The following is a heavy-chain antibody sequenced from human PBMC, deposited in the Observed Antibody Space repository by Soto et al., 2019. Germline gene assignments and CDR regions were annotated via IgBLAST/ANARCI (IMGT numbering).Heavy chain of an antibody. J-gene: IGHJ6*02. CDR3: ARVGKRITMVRGVVDGMDV. Sequence: SETLSLTCAVYGGSFSGYYLTWIRQPPGKGLEWIGEINHSGSTNYNPSLNSRVTISVDTSKNQFSLKLSSVTAADTAGYYCARVGKRITMVRGVVDGMDVWGQGTTVT. D-gene: IGHD3-10*01. CDR2: INHSGST. V-gene: IGHV4-34*01. CDR1: GGSFSGYY.